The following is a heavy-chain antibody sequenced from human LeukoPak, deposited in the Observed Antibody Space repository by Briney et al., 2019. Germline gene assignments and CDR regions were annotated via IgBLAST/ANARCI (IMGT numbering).Heavy chain of an antibody. CDR1: GFTFSSYA. CDR3: AKAPPPYCSGGSCFDAFDI. J-gene: IGHJ3*02. CDR2: IRHSGGTT. V-gene: IGHV3-23*01. D-gene: IGHD2-15*01. Sequence: GGSLRLSCAASGFTFSSYAMSWVRQAPGKGLEWVSAIRHSGGTTYYADSVKGRFTISRDNSKNTLYLQMNSLRAEDTAVYYCAKAPPPYCSGGSCFDAFDIWGQGTMVTVSS.